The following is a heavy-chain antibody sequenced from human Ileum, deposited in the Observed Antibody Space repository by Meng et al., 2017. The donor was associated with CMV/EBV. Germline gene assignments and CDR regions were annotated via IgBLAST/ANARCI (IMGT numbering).Heavy chain of an antibody. CDR2: ISGNGGST. Sequence: GFGFSDGAMSRVRRAQGKRLEWVSAISGNGGSTNYADSVKGQFSISRDNSKNTLYLQMNNLRAEDTATYYCAKAQVASAVNNWFDPWGQGTLVTVSS. V-gene: IGHV3-23*01. J-gene: IGHJ5*02. D-gene: IGHD6-13*01. CDR1: GFGFSDGA. CDR3: AKAQVASAVNNWFDP.